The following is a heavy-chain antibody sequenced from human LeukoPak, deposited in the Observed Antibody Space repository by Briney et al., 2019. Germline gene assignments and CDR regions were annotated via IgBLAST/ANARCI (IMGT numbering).Heavy chain of an antibody. CDR2: ISGSGGST. CDR3: AKDSFSGYYWDGY. J-gene: IGHJ4*02. CDR1: GFTFSSYA. D-gene: IGHD3-22*01. Sequence: GGSLRLSCAASGFTFSSYAMSWVRQAPGKGLEWVSAISGSGGSTYYADSVKGRFTISRDNFKNTLYLQMNSLRAEDTAVYYCAKDSFSGYYWDGYWGQGTLVTVSS. V-gene: IGHV3-23*01.